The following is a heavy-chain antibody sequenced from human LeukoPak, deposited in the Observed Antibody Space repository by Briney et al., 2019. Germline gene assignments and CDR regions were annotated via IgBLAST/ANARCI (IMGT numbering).Heavy chain of an antibody. D-gene: IGHD6-13*01. CDR1: GFTFSSYS. CDR3: ARDHVAAAYY. Sequence: SGGSLRLSCAASGFTFSSYSMNWLRQAPGKGLEWVSYISSSSSTIYYADSVKGRFTISRDNAKNSLYLQMNSLRAEDTAVYYCARDHVAAAYYWGQGTLVTVSS. V-gene: IGHV3-48*01. J-gene: IGHJ4*02. CDR2: ISSSSSTI.